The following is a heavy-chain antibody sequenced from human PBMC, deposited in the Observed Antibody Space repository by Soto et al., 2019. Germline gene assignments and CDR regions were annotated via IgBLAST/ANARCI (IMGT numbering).Heavy chain of an antibody. J-gene: IGHJ5*02. Sequence: GGSLRLSCGDSGFDFSNYWMHWVRQAPGKGLVWVSRINGDGSDIKYADSVKGRFTISRDNAKNTVYLQMNSLRADDTAVYYCARDQTTGDWFDAWGQGA. CDR3: ARDQTTGDWFDA. V-gene: IGHV3-74*03. D-gene: IGHD4-17*01. CDR2: INGDGSDI. CDR1: GFDFSNYW.